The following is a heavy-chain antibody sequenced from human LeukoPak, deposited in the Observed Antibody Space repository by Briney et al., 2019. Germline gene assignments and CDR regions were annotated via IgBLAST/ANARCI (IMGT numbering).Heavy chain of an antibody. CDR1: GYIFTDYA. D-gene: IGHD4-17*01. V-gene: IGHV1-3*01. CDR2: INAGNGKT. J-gene: IGHJ4*02. Sequence: ASVKVSCKASGYIFTDYAIQWVRQAPGQGLEWMGWINAGNGKTKYSQKFQGRVTITRVTSASTAYMELSGLRSEDTAVYYCARARWTSTVTTYYLDYWGQGTLVTVSS. CDR3: ARARWTSTVTTYYLDY.